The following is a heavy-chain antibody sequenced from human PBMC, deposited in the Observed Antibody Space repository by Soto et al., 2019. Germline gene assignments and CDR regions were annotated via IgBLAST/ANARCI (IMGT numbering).Heavy chain of an antibody. CDR3: VRSNSEAGWGQFDY. CDR2: ISSAGTNK. CDR1: GFTFSIYA. V-gene: IGHV3-30-3*01. Sequence: QVQLVGSGGGVVQPGTSLRLSCAASGFTFSIYAMHWVRQAPEKGLEWVAVISSAGTNKNHADSVRGRFSISRDNSNNMLHLQMDNMRVDDTAVYYCVRSNSEAGWGQFDYWGQGTLVTDSS. D-gene: IGHD3-16*01. J-gene: IGHJ4*02.